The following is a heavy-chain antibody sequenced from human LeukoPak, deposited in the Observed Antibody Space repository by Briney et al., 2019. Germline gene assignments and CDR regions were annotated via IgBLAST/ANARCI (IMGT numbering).Heavy chain of an antibody. V-gene: IGHV3-74*03. CDR3: ARDQRVTGRPDIDY. CDR2: ISSDGSST. J-gene: IGHJ4*02. Sequence: GGPLRLSCAASGFTIVNHWMHWVRQTPGKGLVWVSRISSDGSSTTYADSVKGRFTISRDNAKNTLYLQMNNLRAEDTAMYYCARDQRVTGRPDIDYWGQGTLVIVSS. D-gene: IGHD6-6*01. CDR1: GFTIVNHW.